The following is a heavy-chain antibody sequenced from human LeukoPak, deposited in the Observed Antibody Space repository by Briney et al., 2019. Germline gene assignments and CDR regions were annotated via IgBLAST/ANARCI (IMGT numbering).Heavy chain of an antibody. J-gene: IGHJ4*02. CDR3: ASWGEGALDN. CDR1: GFTFSSYE. CDR2: ISSSGSTI. D-gene: IGHD1-26*01. V-gene: IGHV3-48*03. Sequence: GGSLRLSCAASGFTFSSYEMNWVRQAPGKGLEWVSYISSSGSTIYYADSVKGRFTISRDNAKNSLYLQMNSLRVEDTGVYYCASWGEGALDNWGQGTLVTVSS.